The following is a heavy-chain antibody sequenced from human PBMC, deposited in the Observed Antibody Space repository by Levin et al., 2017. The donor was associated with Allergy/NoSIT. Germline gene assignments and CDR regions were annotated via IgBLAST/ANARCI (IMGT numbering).Heavy chain of an antibody. V-gene: IGHV1-46*01. CDR2: INPSGGST. CDR3: ARDLEARAYRGDAFDI. J-gene: IGHJ3*02. CDR1: GYTFTSYY. D-gene: IGHD2-21*01. Sequence: ASVKVSCKASGYTFTSYYMHWVRQAPGQGLEWMGIINPSGGSTSYAQKFQGRVTMTRDTSTSTVYMELSSLRSEDTAVYYCARDLEARAYRGDAFDIWGQGTMVTVSS.